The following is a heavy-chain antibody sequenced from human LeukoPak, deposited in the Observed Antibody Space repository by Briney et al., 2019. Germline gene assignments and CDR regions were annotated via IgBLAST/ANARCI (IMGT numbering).Heavy chain of an antibody. D-gene: IGHD3-10*01. CDR2: TYSGGRT. Sequence: PGGSLRLSCAASGFTVSSNYMSWVRQAPGKGLEWVSVTYSGGRTYYADSVKGRFTISRDTSKNTLYLQMNSLRAEDTAVYYCARVYYGSGSLYYYYYCMDVWGKGTTATISS. CDR3: ARVYYGSGSLYYYYYCMDV. J-gene: IGHJ6*03. V-gene: IGHV3-53*01. CDR1: GFTVSSNY.